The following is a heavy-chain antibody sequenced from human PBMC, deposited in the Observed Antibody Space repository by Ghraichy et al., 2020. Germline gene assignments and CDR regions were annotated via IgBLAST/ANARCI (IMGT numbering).Heavy chain of an antibody. Sequence: GGSLRLSCAASGFTFSSYTMHWVRQAPGKGLEWVSIMWGDGGEKYYADSVKGRFTISRDNSKNTLYLQMNSLRAEDTAVYYCARDGDGSSWHLDYWGQGTLVTVSS. J-gene: IGHJ4*02. CDR3: ARDGDGSSWHLDY. V-gene: IGHV3-33*01. CDR2: MWGDGGEK. D-gene: IGHD6-13*01. CDR1: GFTFSSYT.